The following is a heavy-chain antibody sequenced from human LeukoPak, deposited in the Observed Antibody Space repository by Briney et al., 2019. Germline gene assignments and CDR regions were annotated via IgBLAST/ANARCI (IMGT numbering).Heavy chain of an antibody. Sequence: SETLSLTCTVSGGSISTSSYYWGWVRQPPGKGLEWIGNIFYSGSTYYSPSLKSRVTISVDTSKNQFSLRLNSVTAADTAVYYCARGNLWDYRRYYYYMDVWGKGTTVTVSS. CDR3: ARGNLWDYRRYYYYMDV. CDR1: GGSISTSSYY. CDR2: IFYSGST. V-gene: IGHV4-39*07. D-gene: IGHD4-11*01. J-gene: IGHJ6*03.